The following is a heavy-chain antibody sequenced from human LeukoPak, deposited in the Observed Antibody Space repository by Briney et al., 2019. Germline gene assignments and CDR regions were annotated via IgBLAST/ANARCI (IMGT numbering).Heavy chain of an antibody. CDR1: GGSISSYY. D-gene: IGHD3-10*01. J-gene: IGHJ4*02. CDR2: IQTSGST. V-gene: IGHV4-4*07. CDR3: ARDLYYYGSGSYPQFDY. Sequence: SETLSLTCTFSGGSISSYYWSWIRQPAGKGLEWIGRIQTSGSTNYNPSLKSRVTMSVDTSKNQVSLKLSSVTAADTAVYYCARDLYYYGSGSYPQFDYWGQGTLVTVSS.